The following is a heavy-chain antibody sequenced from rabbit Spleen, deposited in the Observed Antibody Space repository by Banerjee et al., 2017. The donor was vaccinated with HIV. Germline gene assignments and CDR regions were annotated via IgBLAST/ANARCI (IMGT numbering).Heavy chain of an antibody. V-gene: IGHV1S45*01. CDR2: IYAGSSATT. Sequence: QEQLEESGGDLVKPGTSLTLTCKASGVSFSDKDVMCWVRQAPGKGLECIACIYAGSSATTYYASWAKGRFTISKTSSTTVTLQMTSLTAADTATYFCARGAWSNDCMNLWGPGTLVTVS. CDR3: ARGAWSNDCMNL. CDR1: GVSFSDKDV. J-gene: IGHJ4*01. D-gene: IGHD2-1*01.